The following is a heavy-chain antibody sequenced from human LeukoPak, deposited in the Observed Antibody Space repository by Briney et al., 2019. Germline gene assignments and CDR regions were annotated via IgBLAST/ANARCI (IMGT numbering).Heavy chain of an antibody. CDR2: ISWNSGYI. J-gene: IGHJ4*02. Sequence: GRSLRLSCAASGFTFDNYAMHWVRQAPGKGLEWLSIISWNSGYIGYADSVKGRFTISRDNAKKSLDLQMNSLRAEDTAFYYCAKVRGTYSSGYFFDYWGQGTPVTVSS. V-gene: IGHV3-9*01. CDR3: AKVRGTYSSGYFFDY. CDR1: GFTFDNYA. D-gene: IGHD6-19*01.